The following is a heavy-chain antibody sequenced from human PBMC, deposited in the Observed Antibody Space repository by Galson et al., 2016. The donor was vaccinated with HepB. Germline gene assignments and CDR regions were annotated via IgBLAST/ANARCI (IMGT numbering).Heavy chain of an antibody. CDR1: GFGFNSYG. V-gene: IGHV3-33*01. Sequence: SLRLSCAASGFGFNSYGMQWVRQAPGKGLEWVAIIWYDGSEKYYADSVKGRFTISRDNFNNTLYLQMNSLRADDTAVYYCARAVMFGGVIVAGHYYGMDVWGRGTTVTVSS. D-gene: IGHD3-16*02. CDR3: ARAVMFGGVIVAGHYYGMDV. J-gene: IGHJ6*02. CDR2: IWYDGSEK.